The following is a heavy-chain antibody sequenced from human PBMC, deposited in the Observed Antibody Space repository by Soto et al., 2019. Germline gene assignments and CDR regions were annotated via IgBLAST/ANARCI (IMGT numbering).Heavy chain of an antibody. CDR1: GFTFSSYA. Sequence: GGSLRLSCAASGFTFSSYAMSWVRQAPGKGLEWVSAISGSGGSTYYADSVKGRFTISRDNSKNTLYLQMNSLRAEDTAAYYCAKDRRSGAVDTYYFDYWGQGTLVTVSS. V-gene: IGHV3-23*01. CDR2: ISGSGGST. D-gene: IGHD6-19*01. CDR3: AKDRRSGAVDTYYFDY. J-gene: IGHJ4*02.